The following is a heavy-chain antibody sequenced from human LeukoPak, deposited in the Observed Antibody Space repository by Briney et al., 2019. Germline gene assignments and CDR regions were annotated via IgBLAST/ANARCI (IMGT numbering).Heavy chain of an antibody. Sequence: PGGSLRLSCAASGFTFSSYSMNWVRQAPGKGLEWVSSISSSSSYIYYADSVKGRFTISRDNAKNSLYLQMNSLRAEGTAVYYCARDLISMVRGVITGHYYYYYGMDVWGQGTTVTVSS. CDR1: GFTFSSYS. CDR2: ISSSSSYI. D-gene: IGHD3-10*01. CDR3: ARDLISMVRGVITGHYYYYYGMDV. V-gene: IGHV3-21*01. J-gene: IGHJ6*02.